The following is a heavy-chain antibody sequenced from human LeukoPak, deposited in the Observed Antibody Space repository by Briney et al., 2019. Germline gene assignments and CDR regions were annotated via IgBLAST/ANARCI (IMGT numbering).Heavy chain of an antibody. CDR1: GYTFTSYD. V-gene: IGHV1-8*01. CDR2: MNPNSGNT. Sequence: ASVKVSCKASGYTFTSYDINWVRQATGQGLEWMGWMNPNSGNTGYAQKFQGRVTMTRNTSISTAYMELSSLRSDDTAVYYCARDRLYDYVWGSYRYIPYYWGQGTLVTVSS. J-gene: IGHJ4*02. D-gene: IGHD3-16*02. CDR3: ARDRLYDYVWGSYRYIPYY.